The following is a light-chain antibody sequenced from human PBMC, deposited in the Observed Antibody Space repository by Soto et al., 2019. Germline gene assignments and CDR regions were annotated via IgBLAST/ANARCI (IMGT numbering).Light chain of an antibody. Sequence: TQSPSSLSASLGDRVTITCRASQDIAIYLAWYQQKPGQAPRLLIYGASTRATGIPARFSGSGSETEFTLTISSLQSEDFAVYYCQQYNNWPPYTFGQGTKVDIK. CDR1: QDIAIY. V-gene: IGKV3-15*01. J-gene: IGKJ2*01. CDR3: QQYNNWPPYT. CDR2: GAS.